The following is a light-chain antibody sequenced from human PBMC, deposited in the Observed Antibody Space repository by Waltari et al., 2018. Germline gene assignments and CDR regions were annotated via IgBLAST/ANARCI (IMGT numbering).Light chain of an antibody. V-gene: IGLV1-47*01. CDR2: RNN. CDR1: SSNIGSYN. Sequence: QSVLTQPPSASGTPGQRVTISCSGSSSNIGSYNVYWYQHLPGTAPKLLISRNNQRPSGVPDRFSGSKSGTSASLAISGLRSEDEADDYCATWDDSLSGWVFGGGTKLTVL. J-gene: IGLJ3*02. CDR3: ATWDDSLSGWV.